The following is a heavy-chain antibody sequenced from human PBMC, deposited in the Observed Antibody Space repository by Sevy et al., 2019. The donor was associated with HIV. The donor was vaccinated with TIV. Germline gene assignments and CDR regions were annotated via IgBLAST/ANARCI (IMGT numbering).Heavy chain of an antibody. V-gene: IGHV1-2*02. CDR1: GYTFTDYF. Sequence: PAASVKVSCKASGYTFTDYFMHWVRQAPGQGLEWMGWINPNSGDTKYAQKFQGRVTVTRDTSIRTAYMELSSLRFDDTAVYYCASPGGYRYGSLLDNWGQGTLVTVSS. CDR3: ASPGGYRYGSLLDN. J-gene: IGHJ4*02. D-gene: IGHD5-18*01. CDR2: INPNSGDT.